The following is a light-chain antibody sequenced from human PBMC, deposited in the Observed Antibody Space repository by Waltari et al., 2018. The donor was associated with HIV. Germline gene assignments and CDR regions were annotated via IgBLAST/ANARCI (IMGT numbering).Light chain of an antibody. CDR1: SSNIGSYT. J-gene: IGLJ3*02. CDR2: SNN. Sequence: QSVLTQPPSASGTPGQRVTISCSGSSSNIGSYTVNWYQQIPGTAPKLLIFSNNYRPSGVPDRLSGSKSGTSASLAIRGLHSDEEADYFCAAWEDSLNGPIWVFGGGTKLTVL. V-gene: IGLV1-44*01. CDR3: AAWEDSLNGPIWV.